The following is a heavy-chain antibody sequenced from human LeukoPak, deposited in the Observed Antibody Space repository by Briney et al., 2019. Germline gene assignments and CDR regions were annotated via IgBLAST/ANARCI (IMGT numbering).Heavy chain of an antibody. CDR1: GYTFSNYY. CDR3: ARGVFGDNSGRNWFDP. Sequence: ASVKVSCKASGYTFSNYYMHWVRQAPGQGLEWMGVINPSGGSTSYAQKFQGRVTMTRDTSTSTVYMEQSSLRSEDTAVYYCARGVFGDNSGRNWFDPWGQGTLVTVS. CDR2: INPSGGST. J-gene: IGHJ5*02. V-gene: IGHV1-46*01. D-gene: IGHD4-23*01.